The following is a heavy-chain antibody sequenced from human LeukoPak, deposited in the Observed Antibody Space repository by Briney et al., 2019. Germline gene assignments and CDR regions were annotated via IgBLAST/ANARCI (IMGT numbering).Heavy chain of an antibody. Sequence: PGGSLRLSCAASGFTFDDYAMHWVRQAPGEGLEWVSGISWNSGGIGYADSVKGRFTISRDNAKNSLYLQMNSLRAEDTALYYCARGSYFDYWGQGTLVTVSS. CDR2: ISWNSGGI. CDR3: ARGSYFDY. CDR1: GFTFDDYA. V-gene: IGHV3-9*01. J-gene: IGHJ4*02. D-gene: IGHD3-16*01.